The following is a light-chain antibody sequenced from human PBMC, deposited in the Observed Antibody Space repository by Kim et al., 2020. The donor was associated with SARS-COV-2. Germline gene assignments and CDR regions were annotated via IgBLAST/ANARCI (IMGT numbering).Light chain of an antibody. CDR3: QVWDSGVV. CDR1: NIGSKS. J-gene: IGLJ2*01. Sequence: VSVAPGKTARITWGGNNIGSKSVLWYQQKPGQAPVLVIYYDSDRPSGIPERFSGSNSGNTATLTISRVEAGDEADYYCQVWDSGVVFGGGTQLTVL. CDR2: YDS. V-gene: IGLV3-21*04.